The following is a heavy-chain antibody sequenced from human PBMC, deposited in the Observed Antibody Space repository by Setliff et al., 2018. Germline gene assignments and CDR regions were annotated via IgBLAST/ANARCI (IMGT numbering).Heavy chain of an antibody. D-gene: IGHD6-19*01. CDR1: GFSLSTTGVG. V-gene: IGHV2-5*02. Sequence: SGPTLVNPTQTLTLTCTFSGFSLSTTGVGVGWIRQPPGEALEWLALLYWDNDKRYNPSLKHRLTITKDTSNNQVVLTLTNMDPVDTATYYWAHRLPHTTGYISGWSSGDFDYWGQGTLVTVSS. CDR2: LYWDNDK. J-gene: IGHJ4*02. CDR3: AHRLPHTTGYISGWSSGDFDY.